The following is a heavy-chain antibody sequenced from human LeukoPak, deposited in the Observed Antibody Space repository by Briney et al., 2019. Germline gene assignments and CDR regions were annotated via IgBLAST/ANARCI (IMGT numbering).Heavy chain of an antibody. CDR3: AKEGIEIFGVVTNERYFDY. Sequence: PGGSLRLSCAASGFTFSSYAMSWVRQAPGKGLEWVSAISGSGGSTYYADSVKGRFTISRDNSKNTLYLQMNSLRAEDTAVYYCAKEGIEIFGVVTNERYFDYWGQGTLVTVSS. V-gene: IGHV3-23*01. CDR1: GFTFSSYA. CDR2: ISGSGGST. J-gene: IGHJ4*02. D-gene: IGHD3-3*01.